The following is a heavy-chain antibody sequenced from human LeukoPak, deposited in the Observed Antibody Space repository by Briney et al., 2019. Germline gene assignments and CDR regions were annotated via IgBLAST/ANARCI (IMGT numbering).Heavy chain of an antibody. CDR3: AREVFYGSGSPRLDY. CDR2: INQDGSEK. D-gene: IGHD3-10*01. V-gene: IGHV3-7*01. Sequence: GGSLRLSCAASGFTFSSYWMSWVRQAPGKGLEWVAHINQDGSEKYYVDSVKGGLTISRDNAKNSLYMQMNSLRAEDTAVYYCAREVFYGSGSPRLDYWGQGTLVTVSS. J-gene: IGHJ4*02. CDR1: GFTFSSYW.